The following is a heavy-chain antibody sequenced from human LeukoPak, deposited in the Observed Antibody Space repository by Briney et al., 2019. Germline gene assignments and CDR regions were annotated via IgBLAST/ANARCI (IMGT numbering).Heavy chain of an antibody. Sequence: GALRLSCAASGFSVGGNYISWVRQAPGKGLEWVSMIYSDGSIFHADSVKGRFTMSRDNSRNTLDLQMNSLRVEDTAVYFCARDRRRLRGMNGDGDAFDIWGQGTVVTVSS. J-gene: IGHJ3*02. CDR1: GFSVGGNY. CDR2: IYSDGSI. CDR3: ARDRRRLRGMNGDGDAFDI. V-gene: IGHV3-53*01. D-gene: IGHD1-1*01.